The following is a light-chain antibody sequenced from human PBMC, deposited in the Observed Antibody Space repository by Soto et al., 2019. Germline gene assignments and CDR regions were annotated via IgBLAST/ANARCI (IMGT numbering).Light chain of an antibody. Sequence: DIPMTQSPSTLSASVGDRVTITCRASQGISNWLAWYQQKPGKVPKLLIYKASNFESGVPSRFSGSGSGTEFTLTISSLQPDDFATYYCQQYSTSSWTFGQGTKVEIK. J-gene: IGKJ1*01. CDR2: KAS. CDR1: QGISNW. V-gene: IGKV1-5*03. CDR3: QQYSTSSWT.